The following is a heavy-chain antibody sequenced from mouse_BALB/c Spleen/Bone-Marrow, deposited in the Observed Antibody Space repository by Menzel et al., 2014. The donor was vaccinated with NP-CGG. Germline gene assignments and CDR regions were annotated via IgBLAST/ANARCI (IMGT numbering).Heavy chain of an antibody. CDR1: GYTFTDYK. CDR3: TIVAY. V-gene: IGHV1-15*01. CDR2: IDPETGGT. J-gene: IGHJ3*01. Sequence: QVQLQQSGAELVRPGTSVTLSCKASGYTFTDYKMHWVKQTPVHSLEWIGLIDPETGGTAYNQKFKGKATLTADKSSSTAYMDLRSLTSEDSAVYYCTIVAYWGQGTLVAVSA.